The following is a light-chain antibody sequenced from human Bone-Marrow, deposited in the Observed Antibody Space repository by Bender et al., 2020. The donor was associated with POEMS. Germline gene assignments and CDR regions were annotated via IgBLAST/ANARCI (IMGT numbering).Light chain of an antibody. V-gene: IGLV3-21*02. Sequence: LTQPASVSGAPGQTASITCGGNNIGVKSVHWYQQKSGQAPVLVVYDDSDRPSGIPERFSGSNSGNTATLAISRVEAGDEADYYCQVWDRRSDHVVFGGGTKLTVL. CDR1: NIGVKS. CDR3: QVWDRRSDHVV. J-gene: IGLJ2*01. CDR2: DDS.